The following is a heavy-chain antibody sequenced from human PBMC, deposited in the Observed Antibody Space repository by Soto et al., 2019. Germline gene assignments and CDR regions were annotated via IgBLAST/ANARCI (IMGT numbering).Heavy chain of an antibody. D-gene: IGHD3-10*02. CDR2: ISFDGSNH. CDR1: GFTFSSYA. Sequence: PGGSLRLSCAASGFTFSSYAVHWVRQAPGKGLEWVAVISFDGSNHSYADSVKGRFTISRDNSKNTLYLQMNSLRAEDTALYYCVRASLSTGYYYAMDVWGQGTTVTVSS. V-gene: IGHV3-30-3*01. CDR3: VRASLSTGYYYAMDV. J-gene: IGHJ6*02.